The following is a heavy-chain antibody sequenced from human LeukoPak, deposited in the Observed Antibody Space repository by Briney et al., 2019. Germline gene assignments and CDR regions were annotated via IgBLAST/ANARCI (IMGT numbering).Heavy chain of an antibody. CDR3: ARQSSSYGSGSSA. D-gene: IGHD3-10*01. Sequence: GESLKISCKGSGYSFTSYWIGWVRQMPGKGLEWMGIIYPGDSDTRYSPSFQGQVTISADKSISTAYLQWSSLKASDTAMYHCARQSSSYGSGSSAWGQGTLVTVSS. J-gene: IGHJ5*02. CDR1: GYSFTSYW. CDR2: IYPGDSDT. V-gene: IGHV5-51*01.